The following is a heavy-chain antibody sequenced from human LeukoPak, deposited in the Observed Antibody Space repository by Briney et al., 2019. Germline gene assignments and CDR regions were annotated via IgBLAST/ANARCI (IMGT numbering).Heavy chain of an antibody. J-gene: IGHJ4*02. CDR2: ISSNGGST. Sequence: GGSLRLSCAASGFTFGSYVMHWVRQAPGKGLEYVSAISSNGGSTYYANSVKGRFTISRDNSKNTLYLQMGSLRAEDMAVYYCARLGYYDSGYWGQGTLVTVSS. CDR1: GFTFGSYV. V-gene: IGHV3-64*01. D-gene: IGHD3-22*01. CDR3: ARLGYYDSGY.